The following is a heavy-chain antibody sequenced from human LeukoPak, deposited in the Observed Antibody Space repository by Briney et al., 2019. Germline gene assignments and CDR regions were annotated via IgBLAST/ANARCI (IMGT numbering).Heavy chain of an antibody. CDR2: ISDSGGRT. J-gene: IGHJ4*02. CDR1: GITLSSYG. D-gene: IGHD3-22*01. Sequence: GGSLRLSCAVSGITLSSYGMSWVRQAPGKGLEWVAGISDSGGRTNYADSVRGRFTISRDNPKNTLYLQMNSLRAEDTAVYFWAKRGVVIRVILVGFHKEAYYFDSWGQGALVSVSS. CDR3: AKRGVVIRVILVGFHKEAYYFDS. V-gene: IGHV3-23*01.